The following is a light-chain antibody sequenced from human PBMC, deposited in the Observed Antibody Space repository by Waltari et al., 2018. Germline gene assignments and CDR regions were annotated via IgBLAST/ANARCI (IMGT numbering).Light chain of an antibody. CDR2: DVS. V-gene: IGLV2-14*03. CDR3: SSYTSARTWV. Sequence: QSALTQPASVSGSPGPSITISCTGTRSDVGGYQYVSWHQQHPGKAPKLIIYDVSNRPSGVSNRFSGSKSGNTASLTISGLQAEDEAEYFCSSYTSARTWVFGGGTKLTVL. J-gene: IGLJ3*02. CDR1: RSDVGGYQY.